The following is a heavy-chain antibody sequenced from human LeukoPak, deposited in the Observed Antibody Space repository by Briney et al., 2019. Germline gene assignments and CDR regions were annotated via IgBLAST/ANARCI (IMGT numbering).Heavy chain of an antibody. J-gene: IGHJ4*02. V-gene: IGHV3-30*14. CDR3: ARDRPDRLFDY. Sequence: GGSLRLSCAASGFTFSSYAMHWVRQAPGKGLEWVAVISYDGSNKYYADSVKGRFTISRDNSKNTLYLQMNSLRAEDTAVYYCARDRPDRLFDYWGQGTLVTVSS. CDR2: ISYDGSNK. CDR1: GFTFSSYA.